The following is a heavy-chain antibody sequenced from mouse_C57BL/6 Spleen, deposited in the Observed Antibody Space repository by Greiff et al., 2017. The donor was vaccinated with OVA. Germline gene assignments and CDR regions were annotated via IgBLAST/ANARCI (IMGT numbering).Heavy chain of an antibody. CDR2: IRSKSNNYAT. D-gene: IGHD2-4*01. CDR1: GFSFNTYA. V-gene: IGHV10-1*01. Sequence: EVQVVESGGGLVQPKGSLKLSCAASGFSFNTYAMNWVRQAPGKGLEWVARIRSKSNNYATYYADSVKDRFTISRDDSESMLYLQMNNLKTEDTAMYYCVRGYYDYDDYFDYWGQGTTLTVSS. J-gene: IGHJ2*01. CDR3: VRGYYDYDDYFDY.